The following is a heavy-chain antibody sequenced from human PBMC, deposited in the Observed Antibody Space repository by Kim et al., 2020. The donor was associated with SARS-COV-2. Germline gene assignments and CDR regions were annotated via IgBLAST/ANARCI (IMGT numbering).Heavy chain of an antibody. CDR1: GFTFGDYA. J-gene: IGHJ2*01. V-gene: IGHV3-49*03. CDR2: IRSKAYGGTT. D-gene: IGHD2-15*01. Sequence: GGSLRLSCTASGFTFGDYAMSWFRQAPGKGLEWVGFIRSKAYGGTTEYAASVKGRFTISRDDSKSIAYLQMNSLKTEDTAVYYCSLTCSGGSCYSEDWYFDLWGRGTLVTVSS. CDR3: SLTCSGGSCYSEDWYFDL.